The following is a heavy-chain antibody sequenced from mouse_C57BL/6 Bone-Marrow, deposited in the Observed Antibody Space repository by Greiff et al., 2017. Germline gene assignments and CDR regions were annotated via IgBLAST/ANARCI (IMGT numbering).Heavy chain of an antibody. Sequence: QVQLQQPGAELVKPGASVKVSCKASGYTFTSYWMHWVKQRPGQGLEWIGMIHPSDSDTNYNQKFKGKATLTVDKSSSTAYMQLSSLTSEDSAVYYCATPLIITEGYFDYWGQGTTLTVSS. CDR2: IHPSDSDT. V-gene: IGHV1-74*01. D-gene: IGHD1-1*01. J-gene: IGHJ2*01. CDR1: GYTFTSYW. CDR3: ATPLIITEGYFDY.